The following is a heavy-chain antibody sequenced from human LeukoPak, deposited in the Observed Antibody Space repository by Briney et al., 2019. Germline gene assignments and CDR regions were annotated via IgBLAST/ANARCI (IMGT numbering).Heavy chain of an antibody. D-gene: IGHD3-9*01. CDR1: GFSFRTGEMW. V-gene: IGHV2-70*11. CDR2: IDWDEDN. CDR3: ALLRFFDWSLDY. J-gene: IGHJ4*02. Sequence: SGPTLFHPAPTLTLTCTFSGFSFRTGEMWVSWIRQPPGKALEWLSRIDWDEDNYYSTSLKPRLTISKCTSKDQVVLTMTNMDPVDTATYYCALLRFFDWSLDYWGQGTLVTVSS.